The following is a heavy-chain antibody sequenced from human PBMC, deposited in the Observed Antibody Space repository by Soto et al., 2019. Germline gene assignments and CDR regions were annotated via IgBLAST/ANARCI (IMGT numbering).Heavy chain of an antibody. Sequence: QVQLVESGGGVVQPGRSLRLSCAASGFTFSSYGMHWVRQAPGKGLEWVAVISYDGSNKYYADSVKGRFTISRDNSKNTLYLQMNSLRAEDTAVYYCAKDVEPIAVAGTYQPGYLQHWGQGTLVTVSS. CDR1: GFTFSSYG. V-gene: IGHV3-30*18. D-gene: IGHD6-19*01. CDR2: ISYDGSNK. CDR3: AKDVEPIAVAGTYQPGYLQH. J-gene: IGHJ1*01.